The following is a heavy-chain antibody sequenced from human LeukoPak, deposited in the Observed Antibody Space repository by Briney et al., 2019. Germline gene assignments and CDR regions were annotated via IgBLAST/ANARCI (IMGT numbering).Heavy chain of an antibody. J-gene: IGHJ6*02. V-gene: IGHV1-69*13. D-gene: IGHD6-6*01. CDR3: ALTSLYGMDV. CDR1: GGTFSSYA. CDR2: IIPIFGTA. Sequence: GASVKVSCKASGGTFSSYAISWVRQAPGQGLEWMGGIIPIFGTANYAQKFQGRVTITADESTSTAYMELSSLRSEDTAVYYCALTSLYGMDVWGQGTTVTVSS.